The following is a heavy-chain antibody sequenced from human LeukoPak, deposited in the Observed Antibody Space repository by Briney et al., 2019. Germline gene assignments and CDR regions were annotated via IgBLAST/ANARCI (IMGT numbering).Heavy chain of an antibody. D-gene: IGHD3-3*01. J-gene: IGHJ1*01. Sequence: GESPKMSRHSPGFSLTTYWIGWVRQMPGKGPEWMGIIYPGDSVTRYSPSFEGQVTISADKSIRTAYRQWNSLKASDTAVYYCARHFGSPSPGIQHWGQGTPGIVSS. CDR1: GFSLTTYW. CDR2: IYPGDSVT. V-gene: IGHV5-51*01. CDR3: ARHFGSPSPGIQH.